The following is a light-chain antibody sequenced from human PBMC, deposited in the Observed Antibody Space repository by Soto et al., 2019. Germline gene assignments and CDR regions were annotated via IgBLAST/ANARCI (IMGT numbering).Light chain of an antibody. V-gene: IGKV3-20*01. Sequence: EIVLTQSPGTLSLSPGERANLSCRASQSVSSTYLTWYQQKPGQPPRLLIYGASSRTTGITDRFSGSGSGTDFTLTISRLEPEDFAVYYCQQYCNSPRYTFGQGTKLEIK. CDR1: QSVSSTY. CDR2: GAS. CDR3: QQYCNSPRYT. J-gene: IGKJ2*01.